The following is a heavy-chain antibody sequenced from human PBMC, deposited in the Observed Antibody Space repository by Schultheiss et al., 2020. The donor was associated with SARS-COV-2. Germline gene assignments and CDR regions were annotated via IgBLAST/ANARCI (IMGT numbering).Heavy chain of an antibody. CDR2: IYYSGST. Sequence: SETLSLTCTVSGGSISSSSYYWSWIRQPPGKGLEWIGYIYYSGSTYYNPSLKSRVTMSVDTSKNQFSLKLSSVTAADTAVYYCARVYYDSSGYPNIDYWGQGTLVTVSS. CDR3: ARVYYDSSGYPNIDY. D-gene: IGHD3-22*01. V-gene: IGHV4-39*07. CDR1: GGSISSSSYY. J-gene: IGHJ4*02.